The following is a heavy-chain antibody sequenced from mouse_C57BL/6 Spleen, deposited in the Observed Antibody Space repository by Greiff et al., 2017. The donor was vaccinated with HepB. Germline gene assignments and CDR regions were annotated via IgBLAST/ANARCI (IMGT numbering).Heavy chain of an antibody. CDR2: IYPRSGNT. V-gene: IGHV1-81*01. CDR1: GYTFTSYG. D-gene: IGHD2-4*01. CDR3: ARYDYDVGDYAMDY. J-gene: IGHJ4*01. Sequence: QVQLKESGAELARPGASVKLSCKASGYTFTSYGISWVKQRTGQGLEWIGEIYPRSGNTYYNEKFKGKATLTADKSSSTAYMELRSLTSEDSAVYFCARYDYDVGDYAMDYWGQGTSVTVSS.